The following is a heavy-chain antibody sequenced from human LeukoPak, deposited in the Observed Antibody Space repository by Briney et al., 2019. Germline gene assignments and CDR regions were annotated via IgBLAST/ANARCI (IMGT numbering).Heavy chain of an antibody. Sequence: SETLSLTCAVYGGSFSGYYWSWIRQPPGKGLEWIGEINHSGSTNYNPSLKSRVTISVDTSKNQFSLKLSSVTAADTAVYYCARHMVRGVIWFDPWGQGTLVTVSS. CDR1: GGSFSGYY. D-gene: IGHD3-10*01. J-gene: IGHJ5*02. CDR3: ARHMVRGVIWFDP. CDR2: INHSGST. V-gene: IGHV4-34*01.